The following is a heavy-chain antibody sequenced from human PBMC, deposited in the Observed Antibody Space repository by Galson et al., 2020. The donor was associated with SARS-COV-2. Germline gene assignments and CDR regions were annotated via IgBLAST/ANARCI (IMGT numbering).Heavy chain of an antibody. V-gene: IGHV3-48*03. J-gene: IGHJ6*02. CDR2: LSSSGSTI. Sequence: GGSLRLSCAASGFTFSSYEMNWVRQAPGKGLEWVSYLSSSGSTIYYADSVKGRFTISRDNAKNSLYLQMNSLRAEDTAVYYCARDSTPPSGYFDWLLEHYGMDVWGQGTTVTVSS. CDR3: ARDSTPPSGYFDWLLEHYGMDV. D-gene: IGHD3-9*01. CDR1: GFTFSSYE.